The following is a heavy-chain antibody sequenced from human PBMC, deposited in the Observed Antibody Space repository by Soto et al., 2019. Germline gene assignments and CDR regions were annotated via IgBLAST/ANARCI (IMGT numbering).Heavy chain of an antibody. D-gene: IGHD4-17*01. Sequence: SETLSLTCAVSGYSISSGYSWGWIRQPPGKGLEWIGSIYHSGSTYYNPSLKSRVTISVDTSKNQFSLKVGSVTAADTAVYYCARASGTTVTTNFDYWGQGTLVTVSS. V-gene: IGHV4-38-2*01. CDR2: IYHSGST. J-gene: IGHJ4*02. CDR1: GYSISSGYS. CDR3: ARASGTTVTTNFDY.